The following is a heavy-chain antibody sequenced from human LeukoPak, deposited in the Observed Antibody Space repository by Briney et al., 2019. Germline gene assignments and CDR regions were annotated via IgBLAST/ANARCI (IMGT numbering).Heavy chain of an antibody. D-gene: IGHD6-19*01. V-gene: IGHV4-61*02. Sequence: SETLSLTCTVSGGSISSGSYYWSWIRQPAGKGLEWIGRIYTSGSTNYNPSLKSRVTISVDTSKNQFSLKLSSVTAADTAVYYCAREEARSSGWYRVDYYYYYMDVWAKGPRSPSP. CDR1: GGSISSGSYY. CDR2: IYTSGST. CDR3: AREEARSSGWYRVDYYYYYMDV. J-gene: IGHJ6*03.